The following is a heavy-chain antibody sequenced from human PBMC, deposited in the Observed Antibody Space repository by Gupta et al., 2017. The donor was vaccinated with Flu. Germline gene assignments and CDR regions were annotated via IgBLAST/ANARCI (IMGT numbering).Heavy chain of an antibody. J-gene: IGHJ3*01. V-gene: IGHV4-39*01. D-gene: IGHD2-15*01. CDR3: AGGGTGYCSGDNCDTDPRVDADDF. CDR1: AGSIPSHTHH. Sequence: QLQLQESGPGRVKPSETLSLSCSVSAGSIPSHTHHWGWIRRPPGKGLDWIGSVYYSGNIYYSPSLRSRVSISMDTSRNQFSLKLTSVTAADTAFYYCAGGGTGYCSGDNCDTDPRVDADDFWGPGTEVTVSS. CDR2: VYYSGNI.